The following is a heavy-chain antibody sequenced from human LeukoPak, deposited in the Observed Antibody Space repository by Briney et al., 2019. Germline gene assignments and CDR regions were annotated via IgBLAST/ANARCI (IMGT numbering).Heavy chain of an antibody. J-gene: IGHJ6*03. CDR3: TRAASSGPLFTYHMDV. V-gene: IGHV4-39*07. CDR2: IYYTGSS. Sequence: PSETLSLTCSVSGGSIRSSDDYWGFVRQTPGKGLEWMGSIYYTGSSHYNPSLKSRATISVDTSKNQFSLKLTSVTAADTAVYYCTRAASSGPLFTYHMDVWGKGTTVTVS. D-gene: IGHD3-22*01. CDR1: GGSIRSSDDY.